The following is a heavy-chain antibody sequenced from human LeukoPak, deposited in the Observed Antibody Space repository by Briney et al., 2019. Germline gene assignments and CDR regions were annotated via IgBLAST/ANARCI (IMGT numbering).Heavy chain of an antibody. CDR2: ISISGSTI. D-gene: IGHD2-2*01. CDR3: AREVSLYCSSTSCYGYYYYYYMDV. J-gene: IGHJ6*03. CDR1: GFTFSDYY. V-gene: IGHV3-11*04. Sequence: GGSLRLSCAASGFTFSDYYMSWIRQAPGKGLEWVSYISISGSTIYYADSVKGRFTISRDNAKNSLYLQMNSLRAEDTAVYYCAREVSLYCSSTSCYGYYYYYYMDVWGKGTTVTVSS.